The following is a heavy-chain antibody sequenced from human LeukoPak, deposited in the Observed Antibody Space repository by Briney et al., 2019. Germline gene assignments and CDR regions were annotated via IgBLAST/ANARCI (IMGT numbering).Heavy chain of an antibody. Sequence: GGSLRLSCAASGFTFSSYSMNWVRQAPGKGLEWVSAITGSGSTTYYADSVKGRFTISRDNSKNTVYVQMNSLRAEDTAVYYCAMDGGYWGQGTLVTVSS. CDR3: AMDGGY. V-gene: IGHV3-23*01. CDR1: GFTFSSYS. D-gene: IGHD2-2*03. CDR2: ITGSGSTT. J-gene: IGHJ4*02.